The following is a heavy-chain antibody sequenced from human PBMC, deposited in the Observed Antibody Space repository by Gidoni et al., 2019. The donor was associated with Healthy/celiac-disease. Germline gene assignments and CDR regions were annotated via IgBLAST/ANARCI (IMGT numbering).Heavy chain of an antibody. CDR1: GFTFSSYS. D-gene: IGHD1-26*01. CDR3: ARGWEGIVGATQTNYYYYGMDV. Sequence: EVQLVESGGGLVKPGGSLRLSCAASGFTFSSYSMNWVGQAPGKGLEWVSSISSSSSYIYYADSVKGRFTISRDNAKNSLYLQMNSLRAEDTAVYYCARGWEGIVGATQTNYYYYGMDVWGQGTTVTVSS. CDR2: ISSSSSYI. J-gene: IGHJ6*02. V-gene: IGHV3-21*01.